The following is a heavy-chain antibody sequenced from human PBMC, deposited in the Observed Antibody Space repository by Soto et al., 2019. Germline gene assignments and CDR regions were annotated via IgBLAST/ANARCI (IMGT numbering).Heavy chain of an antibody. Sequence: SETLSLTCAVSGYSISSSNWLGWIRQPPGKGLEWIGYIYYSGSTYYNPSLKSRVTISVDMSQNQFSLNLNYVTAADTAVYYCARDLWGYCGTDCYPLDVWGQGTTVTVSS. J-gene: IGHJ6*02. D-gene: IGHD2-21*02. CDR3: ARDLWGYCGTDCYPLDV. CDR1: GYSISSSNW. CDR2: IYYSGST. V-gene: IGHV4-28*03.